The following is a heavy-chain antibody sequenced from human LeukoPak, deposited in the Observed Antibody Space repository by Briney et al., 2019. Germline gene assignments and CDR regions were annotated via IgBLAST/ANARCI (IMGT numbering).Heavy chain of an antibody. V-gene: IGHV3-74*01. Sequence: GGSLRLSCAASGFTFSNYWMHWVRQAPGEGLVWVSRINTDESGTSYADSVKGRFTNSRDNAKNTLYLQMNSLRPEDTAVYYCARDGSLPDYWGQGTLVTVSS. D-gene: IGHD1-26*01. CDR2: INTDESGT. J-gene: IGHJ4*02. CDR1: GFTFSNYW. CDR3: ARDGSLPDY.